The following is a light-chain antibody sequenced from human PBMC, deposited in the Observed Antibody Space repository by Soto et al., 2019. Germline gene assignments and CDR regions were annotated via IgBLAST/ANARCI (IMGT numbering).Light chain of an antibody. Sequence: QYALTHPASVSGSPGQSTTISCTGTSSDIGGYNYVSWYQQLPGEAPKLIIYDVSDRPSGVSTRFSGSKSGNTASLTISGRQAEDEGDYYCSSFTSRPTYVFGTGTKVTV. CDR2: DVS. CDR3: SSFTSRPTYV. V-gene: IGLV2-14*01. CDR1: SSDIGGYNY. J-gene: IGLJ1*01.